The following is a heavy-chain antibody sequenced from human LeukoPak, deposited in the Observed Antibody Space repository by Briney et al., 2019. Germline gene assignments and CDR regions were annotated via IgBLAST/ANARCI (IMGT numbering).Heavy chain of an antibody. D-gene: IGHD3-22*01. CDR3: ARVSPSLYYYDSSGTFDY. V-gene: IGHV3-64*01. Sequence: GGSLRLSCAASGFTFSSYAMHWVRQAPGKGLEYVSAISSNGGSTYYANSVKGRFTISRDNSKNTLYLQMGSLRAEDMAVYYCARVSPSLYYYDSSGTFDYWGQGTLVTVSS. J-gene: IGHJ4*02. CDR2: ISSNGGST. CDR1: GFTFSSYA.